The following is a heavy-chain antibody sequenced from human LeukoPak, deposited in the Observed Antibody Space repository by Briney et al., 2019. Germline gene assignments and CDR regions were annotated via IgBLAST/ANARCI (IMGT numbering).Heavy chain of an antibody. CDR2: IYHSGST. J-gene: IGHJ4*02. D-gene: IGHD2-15*01. V-gene: IGHV4-38-2*01. CDR3: ARGGGYCSGGSCYPSYFDY. CDR1: GYSISSGYY. Sequence: KPSATLSLTCAVSGYSISSGYYWGWIRQPPGTGLEWIGSIYHSGSTYYNPSLKSRVTISVDTSKNQFSLKLSSVTAADTAVYYCARGGGYCSGGSCYPSYFDYWGQGTLVTVSS.